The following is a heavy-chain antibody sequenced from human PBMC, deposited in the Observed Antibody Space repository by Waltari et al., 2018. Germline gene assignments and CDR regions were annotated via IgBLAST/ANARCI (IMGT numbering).Heavy chain of an antibody. CDR1: GGSVSSNYN. CDR2: MQYRGST. J-gene: IGHJ1*01. D-gene: IGHD4-17*01. V-gene: IGHV4-39*01. Sequence: QLQLQESGLGLVTPTESLSLTCTVSGGSVSSNYNWGWIRQTPGKGLEWMGNMQYRGSTFYTPSLKSRVTISLDTSKNQFSLRLSSVGAADTAVYFCGRIAFGDEGGYFQHWGQGTLVTVSS. CDR3: GRIAFGDEGGYFQH.